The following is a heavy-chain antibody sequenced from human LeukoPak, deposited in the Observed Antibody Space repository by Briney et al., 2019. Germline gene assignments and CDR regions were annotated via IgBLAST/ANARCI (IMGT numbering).Heavy chain of an antibody. D-gene: IGHD4-17*01. CDR2: ISGSGGIT. CDR3: AKNFYGDYNFFFDY. V-gene: IGHV3-23*01. J-gene: IGHJ4*02. CDR1: GLTFSSYA. Sequence: GGSLRLSCAASGLTFSSYALAWVRQAPGKGLEWVSAISGSGGITYYADSVRGRFTISRDNSKNTLYLQMNSLRAEDTAIYYCAKNFYGDYNFFFDYWGQGTLVTVSS.